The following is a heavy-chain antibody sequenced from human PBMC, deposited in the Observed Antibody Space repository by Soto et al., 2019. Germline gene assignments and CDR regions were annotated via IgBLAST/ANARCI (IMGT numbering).Heavy chain of an antibody. CDR3: ARTLKDSPMSRPFEY. Sequence: QVQLQESGPGLVQPSGPLSLTCTVSGGSISSDHFWTWIRQSPGKGLEWIGEIHRSGDTNYNPSLVGRVTISMDKSQNQLSLRLNAVTAADTAVIYCARTLKDSPMSRPFEYWGQGSLVTVSS. CDR2: IHRSGDT. CDR1: GGSISSDHF. V-gene: IGHV4-4*02. D-gene: IGHD2-15*01. J-gene: IGHJ4*02.